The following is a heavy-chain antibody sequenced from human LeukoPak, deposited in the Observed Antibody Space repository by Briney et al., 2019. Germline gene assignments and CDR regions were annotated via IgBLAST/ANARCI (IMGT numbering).Heavy chain of an antibody. CDR2: ISGSGGST. D-gene: IGHD3-3*01. V-gene: IGHV3-23*01. CDR3: ARDRAVFGVVIYLGNSDY. Sequence: GGSLRLSCAASGFTFSSYAMSWVRQAPGKGLEWVSGISGSGGSTYYADSVKGRFTISRDNSKNTLYLQMNSLRAEDTAVYYCARDRAVFGVVIYLGNSDYWGQGTLVTVSS. CDR1: GFTFSSYA. J-gene: IGHJ4*02.